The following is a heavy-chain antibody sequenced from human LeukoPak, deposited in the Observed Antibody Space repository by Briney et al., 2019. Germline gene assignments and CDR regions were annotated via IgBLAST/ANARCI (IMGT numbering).Heavy chain of an antibody. CDR2: ISYDGSTI. V-gene: IGHV3-30*18. D-gene: IGHD1-26*01. CDR3: AKGVGSTGSYFDY. J-gene: IGHJ4*02. CDR1: GLTFSCYG. Sequence: PGGSLRLSCEVSGLTFSCYGIHWVRQAPGKGLEWVAVISYDGSTIYYADSVKGRFTISRDNSKDTLYLQMNSLRADDTAVYYCAKGVGSTGSYFDYWGQGTLVTVSS.